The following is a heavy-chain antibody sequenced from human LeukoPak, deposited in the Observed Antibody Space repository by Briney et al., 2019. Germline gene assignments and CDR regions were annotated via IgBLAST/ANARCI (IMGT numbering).Heavy chain of an antibody. J-gene: IGHJ4*02. CDR2: MNPNSGNT. CDR1: GYTFTSYG. CDR3: ARGPSGWDYYFDY. Sequence: GASVKVSCKASGYTFTSYGISWVRQAPGQGLEWMGWMNPNSGNTGYAQKFQGRVTMTRNTSISTAYMELSSLRSEDTAVYYCARGPSGWDYYFDYWGQGTLVTVSS. V-gene: IGHV1-8*02. D-gene: IGHD6-19*01.